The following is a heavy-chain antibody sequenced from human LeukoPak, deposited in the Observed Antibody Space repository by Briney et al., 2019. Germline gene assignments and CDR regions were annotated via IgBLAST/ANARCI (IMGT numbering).Heavy chain of an antibody. J-gene: IGHJ4*02. CDR2: ISSSSSYI. CDR3: AAYPFRGDTHYFDH. V-gene: IGHV3-21*01. Sequence: GGSLRLSCEASGFTFSRYSLTWVRQAPGKGLEWVSSISSSSSYIYYADSVKGRFTISRDNAKNSLYLQMNSLRAEDTALYYCAAYPFRGDTHYFDHWGQGILVTVSS. CDR1: GFTFSRYS. D-gene: IGHD3-10*01.